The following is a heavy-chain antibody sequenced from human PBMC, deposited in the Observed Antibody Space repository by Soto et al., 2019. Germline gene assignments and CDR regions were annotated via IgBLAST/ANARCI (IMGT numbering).Heavy chain of an antibody. CDR2: TYYRSKWYN. D-gene: IGHD2-2*01. V-gene: IGHV6-1*01. J-gene: IGHJ6*02. CDR3: AVGYCSSTSCPGSMDV. Sequence: SQTLSLTCGISGNGGVSISAAGESFRQSPSRGLEWLGRTYYRSKWYNDYAVSVKSRITINPDTSKNQFSLQLNSVTPEDTAVYYCAVGYCSSTSCPGSMDVWGQGTTVTVSS. CDR1: GNGGVSISAA.